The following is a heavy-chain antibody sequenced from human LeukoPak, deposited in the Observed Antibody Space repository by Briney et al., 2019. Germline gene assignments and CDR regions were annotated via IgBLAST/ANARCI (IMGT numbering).Heavy chain of an antibody. CDR3: ARGGETASTKWSMIDY. V-gene: IGHV3-30-3*01. Sequence: SGGSLRLSCSASGFTFNTHTMHWVRQAPGKGLEWVAVISDDGNTKFYADSVKGRFTISRDNSRNALYLQLSSLRAEDTAVFFCARGGETASTKWSMIDYWGQGTLVTV. CDR1: GFTFNTHT. D-gene: IGHD3-16*01. J-gene: IGHJ4*02. CDR2: ISDDGNTK.